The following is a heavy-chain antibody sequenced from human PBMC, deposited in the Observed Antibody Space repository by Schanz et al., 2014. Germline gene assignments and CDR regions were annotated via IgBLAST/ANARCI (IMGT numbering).Heavy chain of an antibody. CDR1: GFTLSSYA. D-gene: IGHD3-22*01. CDR2: ISYDGSNK. J-gene: IGHJ4*01. V-gene: IGHV3-30-3*01. CDR3: AKDPSHGDYDYYFDY. Sequence: QVQLVESGGGVVQPGRSLRLSCAAYGFTLSSYAMHWVRQAPGMGLEWVAVISYDGSNKYYADSVKGRFTISRDNSKNTLYLQMNSLRAEDTAVYYCAKDPSHGDYDYYFDYWGHGTLVTVSS.